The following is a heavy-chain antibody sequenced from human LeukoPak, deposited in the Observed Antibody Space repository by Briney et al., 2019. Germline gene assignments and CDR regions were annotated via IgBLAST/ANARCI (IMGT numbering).Heavy chain of an antibody. CDR1: GGTFSSYA. CDR3: ATAPGYCSSTSCPYYFDY. CDR2: IIPIFGTA. J-gene: IGHJ4*02. V-gene: IGHV1-69*13. Sequence: SVKVSCKASGGTFSSYAISWVRQAPGQGLEWMGGIIPIFGTANYAQKFQGRVTITADESTSTAYVELSSLRSEDTAVYYCATAPGYCSSTSCPYYFDYWGQGTLVTVSS. D-gene: IGHD2-2*01.